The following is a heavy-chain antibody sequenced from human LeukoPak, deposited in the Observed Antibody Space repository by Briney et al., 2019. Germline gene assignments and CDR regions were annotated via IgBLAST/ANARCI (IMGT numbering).Heavy chain of an antibody. CDR3: ARDLNWETY. Sequence: GGSLRLSCAASGFTFSSYEMNWVRQAPGKGLEWVSYISSSGSTIYYADSVKGRFTISRDNAKNSLYLQMNTLRAEDTAVYYCARDLNWETYWGQGTLVSVSS. V-gene: IGHV3-48*03. CDR2: ISSSGSTI. D-gene: IGHD7-27*01. CDR1: GFTFSSYE. J-gene: IGHJ4*02.